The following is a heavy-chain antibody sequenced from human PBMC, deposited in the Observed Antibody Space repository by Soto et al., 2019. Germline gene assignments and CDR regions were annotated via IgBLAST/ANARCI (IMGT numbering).Heavy chain of an antibody. CDR3: ASGYDCFPP. D-gene: IGHD5-18*01. J-gene: IGHJ5*02. Sequence: PSETLSLTCTVSGASISSYYWSWIRQPPGKGLEWIGYIYYSGSTNYNPSLKSRVTISLDTSKNQFSLKVSSATAADTAVYYCASGYDCFPPGGQGSLVPVSS. V-gene: IGHV4-59*01. CDR2: IYYSGST. CDR1: GASISSYY.